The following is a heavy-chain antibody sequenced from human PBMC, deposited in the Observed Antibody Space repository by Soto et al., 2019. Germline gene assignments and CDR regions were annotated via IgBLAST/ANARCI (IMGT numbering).Heavy chain of an antibody. J-gene: IGHJ4*02. CDR3: AHSVLRTVFRLVTTTAIYFDF. D-gene: IGHD3-3*01. CDR1: GFSLTTSGVG. V-gene: IGHV2-5*02. CDR2: IYWDDDK. Sequence: QITLNESGPTQVKPRQTLTLTCTFSGFSLTTSGVGVGWIRQSPGKAPEWLALIYWDDDKRYSPSLKSSLTITQDPSKNQVVLTFAELDPADTATYSFAHSVLRTVFRLVTTTAIYFDFWGQGTPVAVSS.